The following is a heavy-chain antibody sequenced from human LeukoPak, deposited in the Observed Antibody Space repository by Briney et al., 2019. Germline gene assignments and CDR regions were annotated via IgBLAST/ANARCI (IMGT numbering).Heavy chain of an antibody. CDR1: GFTFSSYA. J-gene: IGHJ4*02. CDR2: ISGIDGST. V-gene: IGHV3-23*01. Sequence: GGSLRLSWAASGFTFSSYAMTWVRQAPDKGLEWVSAISGIDGSTYYADSVKGRFTISRDDSQNTLYLQMNSLSAEDTAVYYCAKVETSGGANCYALDYWGQGTLVTVSS. D-gene: IGHD2-2*01. CDR3: AKVETSGGANCYALDY.